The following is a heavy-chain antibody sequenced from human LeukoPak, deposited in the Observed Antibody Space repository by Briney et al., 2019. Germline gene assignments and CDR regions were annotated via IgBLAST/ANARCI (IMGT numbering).Heavy chain of an antibody. V-gene: IGHV3-23*01. Sequence: GGSLRLSCAAPGFTFSSYWMHWVRQAPGKGLEWVSGISGSDGSTNYADSVKGRFTISRENSKNTLYLQMNSLRAEDTAIYYCARDPYNGNYGDSYYYYMDVWGKGTTVTISS. CDR2: ISGSDGST. CDR3: ARDPYNGNYGDSYYYYMDV. CDR1: GFTFSSYW. D-gene: IGHD1-26*01. J-gene: IGHJ6*03.